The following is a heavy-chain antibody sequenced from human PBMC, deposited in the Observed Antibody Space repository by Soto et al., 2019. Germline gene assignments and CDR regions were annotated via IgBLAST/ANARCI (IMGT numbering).Heavy chain of an antibody. J-gene: IGHJ4*02. CDR1: GFTFSSYA. Sequence: AGGSLRLSCAASGFTFSSYAMGWVRQGPGKGLEWVAVVSIGGSTHYADSVRGRFTISRDNSKNTLSLQMNSLTAEGTAVYFCAKRRGAGGHFDYWGQGALVTVSS. CDR3: AKRRGAGGHFDY. D-gene: IGHD2-15*01. V-gene: IGHV3-23*01. CDR2: VSIGGST.